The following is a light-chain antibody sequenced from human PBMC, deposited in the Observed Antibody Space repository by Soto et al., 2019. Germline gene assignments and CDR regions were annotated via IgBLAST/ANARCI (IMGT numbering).Light chain of an antibody. J-gene: IGKJ1*01. Sequence: TVLTQSPATVSLSPGDRATLPCRASQSVSSNKLAWYQQKPGQAPRLLIYAASSRATGIPDRFSGSGSGTEFTLTINRLEHEAFAVYYCQEEGTSWTFGQGTKVDIK. CDR1: QSVSSNK. V-gene: IGKV3-20*01. CDR3: QEEGTSWT. CDR2: AAS.